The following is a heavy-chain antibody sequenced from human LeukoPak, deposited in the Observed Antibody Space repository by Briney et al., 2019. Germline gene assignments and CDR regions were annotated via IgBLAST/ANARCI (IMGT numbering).Heavy chain of an antibody. J-gene: IGHJ3*02. Sequence: SETLSLTCTVPGGSISSYYWSWIRQPPGKGLEWIGYIYYSGSTNYNPSLKSRVTISVDTSKNQFSLKLSSVTAADTAVYYCARDSSVSDAFDIWGQGTMVTVSS. V-gene: IGHV4-59*01. CDR3: ARDSSVSDAFDI. CDR2: IYYSGST. CDR1: GGSISSYY.